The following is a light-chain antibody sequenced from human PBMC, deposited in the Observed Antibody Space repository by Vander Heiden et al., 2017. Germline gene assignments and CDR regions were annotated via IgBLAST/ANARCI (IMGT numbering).Light chain of an antibody. V-gene: IGLV3-21*02. CDR2: DDG. Sequence: SSVLPQPPPLSVAPGQTARSTCGGNNIGGKSVHWYQQKPGQAPVLVVYDDGERPSGIAERCSGANSGNTATLTISRVEAGDEADYYCQVWDSSSYHWVFGGGTKLTVL. CDR1: NIGGKS. J-gene: IGLJ3*02. CDR3: QVWDSSSYHWV.